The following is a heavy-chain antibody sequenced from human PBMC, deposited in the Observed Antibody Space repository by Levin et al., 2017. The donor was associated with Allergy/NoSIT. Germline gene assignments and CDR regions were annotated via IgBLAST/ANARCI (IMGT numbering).Heavy chain of an antibody. D-gene: IGHD3-22*01. CDR3: ARGGYYFDAFDS. CDR1: GGSISSGGYS. CDR2: IYHSGST. Sequence: SETLSLTCAVSGGSISSGGYSWSWIRQPPGKGLEWIGYIYHSGSTYYNPSLKSRVTISVDRSKNQFSLKLSSVTAADTAVYYCARGGYYFDAFDSWGQGTMVTVSS. V-gene: IGHV4-30-2*01. J-gene: IGHJ3*02.